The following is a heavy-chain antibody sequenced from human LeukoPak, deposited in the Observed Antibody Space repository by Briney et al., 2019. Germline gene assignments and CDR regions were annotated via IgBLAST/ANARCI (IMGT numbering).Heavy chain of an antibody. V-gene: IGHV3-74*01. CDR2: INSDGSST. Sequence: QAGGSLRLSCAASGLTFSGYDMHWVRQAPGKGLVWVSRINSDGSSTSYADSVKGRFTISRDNAKNTLYLQMNSLRAEDTAVYYCAREYSSGWWDVNYFDYWGQGTLVTVSS. CDR1: GLTFSGYD. J-gene: IGHJ4*02. D-gene: IGHD6-19*01. CDR3: AREYSSGWWDVNYFDY.